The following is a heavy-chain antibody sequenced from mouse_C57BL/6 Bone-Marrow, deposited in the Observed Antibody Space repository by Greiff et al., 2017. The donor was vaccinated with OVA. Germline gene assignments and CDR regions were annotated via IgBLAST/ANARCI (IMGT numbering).Heavy chain of an antibody. CDR3: AGTYGSSLDYFDY. Sequence: QVQLQQPGAELVRPGSSVKLSCKASGYTFTSYWMHWVKQRPIQGLEWIGNIDPSDSETHYNQKFKDKATLTVDKSSSTAYMQLSSLTSEDSAVYYCAGTYGSSLDYFDYWGQGTTLTVSS. CDR1: GYTFTSYW. J-gene: IGHJ2*01. V-gene: IGHV1-52*01. CDR2: IDPSDSET. D-gene: IGHD1-1*01.